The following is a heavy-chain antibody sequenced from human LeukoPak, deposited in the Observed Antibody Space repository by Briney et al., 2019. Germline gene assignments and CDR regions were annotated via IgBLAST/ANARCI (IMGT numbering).Heavy chain of an antibody. D-gene: IGHD4/OR15-4a*01. CDR1: GGSFSNHY. V-gene: IGHV4-34*01. CDR3: VQTTDLSYNGMDV. J-gene: IGHJ6*02. Sequence: PSETLSLTCAVSGGSFSNHYWTWIRQPPGKGLEWIGEINHSGSTNYNPSLKSRVTISVDTSRNLISLKMNSLTAADTAVYYCVQTTDLSYNGMDVWGLGTTVTVSS. CDR2: INHSGST.